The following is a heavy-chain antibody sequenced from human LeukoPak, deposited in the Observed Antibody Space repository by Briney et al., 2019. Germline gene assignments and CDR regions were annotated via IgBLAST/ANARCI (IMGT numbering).Heavy chain of an antibody. J-gene: IGHJ4*02. CDR3: ARDPAPGYYDSSAHDY. CDR2: IWYDGSNK. Sequence: PGGSLRLSCAASGFTFSSYGMHWVRQAPGKWLEWVAVIWYDGSNKYYEDSVKGRFTISRDNYKNTMYLQMNSLRDEDTAVYYCARDPAPGYYDSSAHDYWGQGTLVTVSS. CDR1: GFTFSSYG. V-gene: IGHV3-33*01. D-gene: IGHD3-22*01.